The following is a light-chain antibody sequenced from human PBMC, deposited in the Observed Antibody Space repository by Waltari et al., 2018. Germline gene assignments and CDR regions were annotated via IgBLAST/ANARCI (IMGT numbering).Light chain of an antibody. V-gene: IGLV1-44*01. CDR3: AAWDDSVKDWK. CDR1: NSNIGTTA. J-gene: IGLJ2*01. CDR2: NTH. Sequence: QSVVTQSPSASGTTGQTVTISCSGDNSNIGTTAVSWYKHLPGTAPTLLIYNTHQRASGVPDRFSASRSGTSASLAISGLQSDDEADYYCAAWDDSVKDWKFGGGTRLTVL.